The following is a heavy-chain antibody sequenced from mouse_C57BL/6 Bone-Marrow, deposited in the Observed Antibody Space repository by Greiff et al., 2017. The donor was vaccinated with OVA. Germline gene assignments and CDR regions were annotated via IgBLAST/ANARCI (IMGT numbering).Heavy chain of an antibody. V-gene: IGHV1-15*01. Sequence: QVQLQQSGVELVRPGASVTLSCKASGYTFTDYEMHWVKQTPVHGLEWIGAIDPETGGTAYNQKFKGKAILTADKSSSTAYMELRSLTSEDSAVYYCTKDYGSSYWYAMDYWGQGTSVTVSS. CDR2: IDPETGGT. D-gene: IGHD1-1*01. CDR1: GYTFTDYE. CDR3: TKDYGSSYWYAMDY. J-gene: IGHJ4*01.